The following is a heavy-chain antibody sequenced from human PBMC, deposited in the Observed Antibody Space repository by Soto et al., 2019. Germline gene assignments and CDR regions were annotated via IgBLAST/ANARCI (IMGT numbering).Heavy chain of an antibody. CDR3: XXXXXXXMVITENWFDP. Sequence: QVQLQESGPGLVKPSQTLSLTCTVSGGSISSGGYYWSWIRQHPGKGLEWIGYIYYSGSTYYNPXXXXXXXXXXXXXXXXXXXXXXXXXXXXXXXXXXXXXXXXXMVITENWFDPWGQGTLVTVSS. CDR2: IYYSGST. V-gene: IGHV4-31*01. J-gene: IGHJ5*02. CDR1: GGSISSGGYY.